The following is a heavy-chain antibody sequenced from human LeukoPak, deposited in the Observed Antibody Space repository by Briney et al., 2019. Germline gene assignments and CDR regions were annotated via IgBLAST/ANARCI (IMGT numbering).Heavy chain of an antibody. CDR2: IYTSGST. CDR1: GGSISSGSYY. V-gene: IGHV4-61*02. Sequence: SETLSLTCTVSGGSISSGSYYWSWIRQPAGKGLEWIGRIYTSGSTNYNPSLKSRVTISVDTSKNQFSLKLSSVTAADTAVYFSARGFDGHNAFDIWGQGTMVTVSS. CDR3: ARGFDGHNAFDI. D-gene: IGHD3-9*01. J-gene: IGHJ3*02.